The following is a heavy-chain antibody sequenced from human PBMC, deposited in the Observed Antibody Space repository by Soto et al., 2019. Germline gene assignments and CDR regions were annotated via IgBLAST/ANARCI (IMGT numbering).Heavy chain of an antibody. CDR2: IKQDGSEK. D-gene: IGHD3-16*01. CDR3: ARAWGFGY. CDR1: GFTFSSYW. Sequence: EVLLVESGGGLVQPGGSLRVSCAASGFTFSSYWMSWVLQAPGKGLEWVANIKQDGSEKNYVDSVNGRFTITRDNAGNSLHLQMNILRADDMAVYCCARAWGFGYWGRGTLVTVSS. J-gene: IGHJ4*02. V-gene: IGHV3-7*01.